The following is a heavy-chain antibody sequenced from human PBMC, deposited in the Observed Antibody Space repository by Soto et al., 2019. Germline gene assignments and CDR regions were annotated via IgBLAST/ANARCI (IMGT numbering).Heavy chain of an antibody. CDR2: INPNSGGT. CDR1: GGTFSSYY. J-gene: IGHJ3*02. V-gene: IGHV1-2*04. Sequence: ASVKVSCKASGGTFSSYYMHWVRQAPGQGLEWMGWINPNSGGTNYAQKFQGWVTMTRDTSISTAYMELSRLRSDDTAVYYCARVSSGYPRRDAFDIWGQGTMVTVSS. D-gene: IGHD3-22*01. CDR3: ARVSSGYPRRDAFDI.